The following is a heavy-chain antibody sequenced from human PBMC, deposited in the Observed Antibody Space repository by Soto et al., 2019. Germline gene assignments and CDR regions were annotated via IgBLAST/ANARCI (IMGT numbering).Heavy chain of an antibody. D-gene: IGHD6-6*01. CDR2: MHYSGGT. CDR1: GGSMSSHS. Sequence: SETLSLTCTVSGGSMSSHSWSWIRQPPGKGLEWIGCMHYSGGTNYNPSLKSRVTMSVDTSKNQFSLKLSSVSAADTAMYYCARDLGYSSSSLGWFDPWGQGTLVTAPQ. V-gene: IGHV4-59*11. CDR3: ARDLGYSSSSLGWFDP. J-gene: IGHJ5*02.